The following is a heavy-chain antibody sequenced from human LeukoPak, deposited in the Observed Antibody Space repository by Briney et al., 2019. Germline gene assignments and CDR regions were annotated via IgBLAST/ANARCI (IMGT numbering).Heavy chain of an antibody. Sequence: GASVKVSCKASGYTFTSYGISWVRQAPGQGLEWMGWISAYNGNTNYAQKLQGRVTMTTDTSTSTAYMELKSLRSDDTAVYYCAREVYYDIGPGWFDPWGQGTLVTVSS. CDR3: AREVYYDIGPGWFDP. CDR2: ISAYNGNT. V-gene: IGHV1-18*01. CDR1: GYTFTSYG. D-gene: IGHD3-9*01. J-gene: IGHJ5*02.